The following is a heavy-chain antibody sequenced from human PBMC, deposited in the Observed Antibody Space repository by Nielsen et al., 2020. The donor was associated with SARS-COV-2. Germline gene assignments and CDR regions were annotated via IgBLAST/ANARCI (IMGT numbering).Heavy chain of an antibody. J-gene: IGHJ4*02. CDR3: ARDRGPYGSGSLPPDY. D-gene: IGHD3-10*01. CDR1: GYTFTSFA. V-gene: IGHV7-4-1*02. Sequence: ASVKVSRKASGYTFTSFAMNWVRQAPGQGLEWMGWINTNTGNPTYAQGFTGRFVFSLDASVSTAYLQISSLKAEDTAVYYCARDRGPYGSGSLPPDYWGQGTLVTVSS. CDR2: INTNTGNP.